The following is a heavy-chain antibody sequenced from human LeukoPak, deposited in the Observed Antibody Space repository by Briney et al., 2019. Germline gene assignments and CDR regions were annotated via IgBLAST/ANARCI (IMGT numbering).Heavy chain of an antibody. CDR1: GFTFSNYW. V-gene: IGHV3-7*01. D-gene: IGHD6-19*01. CDR3: TRSGIYSSAWSDY. J-gene: IGHJ4*02. CDR2: IKHDGGEI. Sequence: GGSLRLSCVASGFTFSNYWMSWVRQAPGKGLEWVANIKHDGGEIYYVESVRGRFTISRDNAKNAVFLQMNSLRDEDTAVYYCTRSGIYSSAWSDYWGQGTLISVSS.